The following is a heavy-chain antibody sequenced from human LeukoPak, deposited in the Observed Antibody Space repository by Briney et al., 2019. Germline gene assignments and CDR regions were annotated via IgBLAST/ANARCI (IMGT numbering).Heavy chain of an antibody. Sequence: SETLSLTCTVSGGSISSYYWTWIRQPPGKGLEWIGYIYYSGTTNYNPSLKSRVSISVDTSKNQFSLKLNSMTAADTAVYYCARVRIGSGRAFDYWGQGSLVTVSS. CDR1: GGSISSYY. CDR2: IYYSGTT. J-gene: IGHJ4*02. V-gene: IGHV4-59*01. CDR3: ARVRIGSGRAFDY. D-gene: IGHD2-15*01.